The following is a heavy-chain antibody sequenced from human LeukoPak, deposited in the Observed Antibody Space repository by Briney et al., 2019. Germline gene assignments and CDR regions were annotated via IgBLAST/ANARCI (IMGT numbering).Heavy chain of an antibody. V-gene: IGHV1-8*01. CDR2: SGNT. D-gene: IGHD6-19*01. J-gene: IGHJ6*02. Sequence: SGNTGYAQKFQGRVTMTRNTSISTAYMELSSLRSEDTAVYYCARGGSGGWYNYYYYYGMDVWGQGTTVTVSS. CDR3: ARGGSGGWYNYYYYYGMDV.